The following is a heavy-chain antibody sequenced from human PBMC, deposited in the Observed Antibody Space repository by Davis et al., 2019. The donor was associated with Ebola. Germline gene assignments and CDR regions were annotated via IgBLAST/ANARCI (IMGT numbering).Heavy chain of an antibody. CDR1: GFTFSVYY. V-gene: IGHV3-11*06. Sequence: GESLKISCAASGFTFSVYYMSWIRQAPGKGPEWVSSISSSASYKNYADSVKGRFTISRDDAKKSLYLQMDSLRAEDTAVYYCARGNRYCSGDTCANWLDPWGQGTLVTVSS. CDR2: ISSSASYK. D-gene: IGHD2-15*01. CDR3: ARGNRYCSGDTCANWLDP. J-gene: IGHJ5*02.